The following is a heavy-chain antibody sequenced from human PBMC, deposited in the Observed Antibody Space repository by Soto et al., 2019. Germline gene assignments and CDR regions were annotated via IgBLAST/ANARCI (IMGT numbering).Heavy chain of an antibody. CDR2: INHSGST. Sequence: QVQLQQWGAGLLKPSETLSLTCAVYGGSFSGYYWSWIRQPPGKGLEWIGEINHSGSTNYNPSLKSRVTISVDTSKNQFSLKLSSVTAADTAVYYCARGPPRGPFDYWGQGTLVTVSS. CDR3: ARGPPRGPFDY. CDR1: GGSFSGYY. V-gene: IGHV4-34*01. J-gene: IGHJ4*02. D-gene: IGHD5-12*01.